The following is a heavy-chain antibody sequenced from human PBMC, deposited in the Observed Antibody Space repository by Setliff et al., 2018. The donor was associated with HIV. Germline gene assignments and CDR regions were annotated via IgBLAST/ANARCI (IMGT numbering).Heavy chain of an antibody. V-gene: IGHV4-39*07. CDR2: IYYSGST. CDR1: GGSISSSSYY. CDR3: AGESQQYYDILTGFNYYYGMDV. Sequence: SETLSLTCTVSGGSISSSSYYWGWIRQPPGKGLEWIGSIYYSGSTNYNPSLRSRVTISVDTSKNQVSLRLTSVTSADTALYYCAGESQQYYDILTGFNYYYGMDVWGRGIAVTVPS. D-gene: IGHD3-9*01. J-gene: IGHJ6*02.